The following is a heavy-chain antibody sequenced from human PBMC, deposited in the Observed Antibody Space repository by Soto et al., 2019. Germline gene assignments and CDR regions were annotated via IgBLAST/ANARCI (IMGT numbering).Heavy chain of an antibody. Sequence: SVKVSCKASGGTFSSYAISWVRQAPGQGLEWMGGIIPIFGTANYAQKFQGRVTITADESTSTAYMELSSLRSEATAVYYCARDTRFCSSTSCYGGLGYYGMDVWGQGTTVTVSS. D-gene: IGHD2-2*01. CDR3: ARDTRFCSSTSCYGGLGYYGMDV. CDR2: IIPIFGTA. V-gene: IGHV1-69*13. CDR1: GGTFSSYA. J-gene: IGHJ6*02.